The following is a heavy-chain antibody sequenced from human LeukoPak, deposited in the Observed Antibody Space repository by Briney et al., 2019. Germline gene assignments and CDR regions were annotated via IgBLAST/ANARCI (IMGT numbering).Heavy chain of an antibody. J-gene: IGHJ4*02. CDR2: VNPNSGGT. V-gene: IGHV1-2*02. CDR3: ARSWTTTVTDLL. CDR1: GYTFIDYY. D-gene: IGHD4-11*01. Sequence: ASVKVSCKASGYTFIDYYMHWVRQAPGQGLEWMGWVNPNSGGTNYAPKFQGRVTMTKNTSISTAYMEVTSLRSDDTAVYYCARSWTTTVTDLLWGQGTLVTVSS.